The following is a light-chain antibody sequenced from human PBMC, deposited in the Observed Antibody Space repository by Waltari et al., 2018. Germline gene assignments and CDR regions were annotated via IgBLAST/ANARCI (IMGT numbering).Light chain of an antibody. Sequence: QSALTQPRSVSGSPGQSVTISCAGTGSDVGDFNYVSWYQQHPGKAPKLVIYDVTKRPSGVPDRFSGSKSGTSASLTVSGLQAEDEADYYRCSYAGSWVFGGGTKLTVL. V-gene: IGLV2-11*01. CDR3: CSYAGSWV. CDR2: DVT. J-gene: IGLJ3*02. CDR1: GSDVGDFNY.